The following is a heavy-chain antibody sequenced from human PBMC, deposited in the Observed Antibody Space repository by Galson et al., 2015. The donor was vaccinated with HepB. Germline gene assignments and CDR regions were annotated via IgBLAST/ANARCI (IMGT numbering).Heavy chain of an antibody. D-gene: IGHD4-17*01. J-gene: IGHJ4*02. CDR1: GFTFSNYA. Sequence: SLRLSCAGSGFTFSNYAMNWVRQAPGKGLEWVSIISGSGGTTYYAESVKGRFTFSRDNSKNTLYLYMNSLRAEDTAVYYCAKASDYGDYHFDSWGQGTLVTVSS. CDR3: AKASDYGDYHFDS. V-gene: IGHV3-23*01. CDR2: ISGSGGTT.